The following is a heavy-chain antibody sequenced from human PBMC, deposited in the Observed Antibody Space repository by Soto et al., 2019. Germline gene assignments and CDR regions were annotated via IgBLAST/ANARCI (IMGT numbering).Heavy chain of an antibody. D-gene: IGHD1-1*01. CDR3: ARGGSGTLTSYYYYYGMDV. Sequence: EVQLVESGGGLVQPGGSLRLSCAASGFTFSSYDMHWVRQATGKGLEWVSAIGTAGDTYYPGSVKGRFTSSRENAKNSLYLQMNSLRAEDTAVYYCARGGSGTLTSYYYYYGMDVWGQGTTVTVSS. J-gene: IGHJ6*02. CDR1: GFTFSSYD. CDR2: IGTAGDT. V-gene: IGHV3-13*01.